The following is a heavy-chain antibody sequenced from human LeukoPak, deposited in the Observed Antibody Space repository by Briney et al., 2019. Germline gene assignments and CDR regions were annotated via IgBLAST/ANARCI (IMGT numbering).Heavy chain of an antibody. CDR2: IYSGGST. V-gene: IGHV3-53*01. Sequence: GGTLRLSCAASGFTFSIHGMNWVRQAPGKGLEWVSLIYSGGSTYYADSVKGRFTISRDNSKSTLYLQMNSLRAEDTAVYYCARVRDGYNSDYYYYMDVWGKGTTVTISS. CDR3: ARVRDGYNSDYYYYMDV. J-gene: IGHJ6*03. CDR1: GFTFSIHG. D-gene: IGHD5-24*01.